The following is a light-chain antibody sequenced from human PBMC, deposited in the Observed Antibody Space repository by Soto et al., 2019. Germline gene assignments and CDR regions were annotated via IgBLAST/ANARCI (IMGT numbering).Light chain of an antibody. CDR2: DVS. CDR3: QQYDDLPIT. Sequence: DIQMTQSPSSLSVSVGDRVTITCQASHDITNYLNWYQQKPGKAPKLLIYDVSKLETGVPSRFSGSGSGTDFTFTISSLQPEDIATYFCQQYDDLPITFGQVTRLDVK. CDR1: HDITNY. V-gene: IGKV1-33*01. J-gene: IGKJ5*01.